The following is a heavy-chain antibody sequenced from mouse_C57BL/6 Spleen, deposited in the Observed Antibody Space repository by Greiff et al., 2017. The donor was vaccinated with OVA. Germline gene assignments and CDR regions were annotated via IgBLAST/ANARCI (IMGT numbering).Heavy chain of an antibody. D-gene: IGHD2-2*01. CDR3: ACSYGYDGDWFAY. V-gene: IGHV1-9*01. CDR2: ILPGSGST. CDR1: GYTFTGYW. Sequence: QVQLQQSGAELMKPGASVKLSCKATGYTFTGYWIEWVKQRPGHGLEWIGEILPGSGSTNYNEKFKGKATFTADTSSNTGYMQLSSLTTEDSAIYYCACSYGYDGDWFAYWGQGTLVTVSA. J-gene: IGHJ3*01.